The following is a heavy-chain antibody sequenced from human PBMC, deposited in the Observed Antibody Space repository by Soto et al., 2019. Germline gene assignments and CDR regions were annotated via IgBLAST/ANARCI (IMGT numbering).Heavy chain of an antibody. J-gene: IGHJ4*02. CDR3: TAECGYSSGQFDH. CDR2: LKGRNVGGTI. V-gene: IGHV3-15*07. D-gene: IGHD6-19*01. CDR1: GFTFNDAW. Sequence: EVQLVESGGGLVKPGGSLRLSCATYGFTFNDAWLSWVRQAPGKGLEWVGRLKGRNVGGTIDYAAAVTGRFTISSDESQITLHLQMNSLKFADAAVYYCTAECGYSSGQFDHWGQGALVTVSS.